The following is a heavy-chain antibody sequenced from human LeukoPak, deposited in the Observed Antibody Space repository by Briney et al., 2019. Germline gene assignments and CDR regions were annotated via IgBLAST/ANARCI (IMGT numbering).Heavy chain of an antibody. CDR3: ARGPYSGHTFNI. CDR2: INHSGST. D-gene: IGHD5-12*01. CDR1: GGSFSGYY. J-gene: IGHJ3*02. Sequence: PSETLSLTCAVYGGSFSGYYWSWIRQPPGKGLEWIGEINHSGSTNYNPSLKSRVTISGDTSKNQFSLKLSSVTAADTAVYYCARGPYSGHTFNIWGQGTMVTVSS. V-gene: IGHV4-34*01.